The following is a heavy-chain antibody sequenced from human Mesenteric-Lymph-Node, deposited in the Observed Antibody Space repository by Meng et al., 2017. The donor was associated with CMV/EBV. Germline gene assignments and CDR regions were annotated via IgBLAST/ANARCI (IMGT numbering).Heavy chain of an antibody. CDR3: ARDTSIAAAGSDY. J-gene: IGHJ4*02. CDR2: MNEDGSEK. Sequence: GGSLRLSCAASGFTFSSYWMSWVRQAPGKGLEWVANMNEDGSEKYYVDSVKGRFTISRDNAKNSLYLQMSSLRAEDTAVYYCARDTSIAAAGSDYWGQGTLVTVSS. V-gene: IGHV3-7*01. CDR1: GFTFSSYW. D-gene: IGHD6-13*01.